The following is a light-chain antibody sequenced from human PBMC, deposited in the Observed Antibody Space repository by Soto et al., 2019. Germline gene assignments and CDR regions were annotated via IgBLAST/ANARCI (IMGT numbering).Light chain of an antibody. CDR3: CSYAGSYTYV. V-gene: IGLV2-11*01. CDR2: DVT. CDR1: SRDVGTYKY. J-gene: IGLJ1*01. Sequence: QSALTQPRSVSGSPGQSVTISCTGTSRDVGTYKYVSWYQNQPGTAPKLIIYDVTKRPSGVPDRFSGSKSGDTASLTISGLQAEDEADYYCCSYAGSYTYVFGTGTKLTVL.